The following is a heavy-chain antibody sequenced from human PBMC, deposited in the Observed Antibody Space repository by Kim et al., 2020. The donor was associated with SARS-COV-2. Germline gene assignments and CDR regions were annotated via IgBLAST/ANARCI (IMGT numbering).Heavy chain of an antibody. V-gene: IGHV7-4-1*02. Sequence: ASVKVSCKASGYTFTSYAMKWVRQAPGQGLEWRGWINSNTGNQTVAQIFTGRFGFSLETSVSTAYLQISSLKAEDTAVYYCARDPRITIFGVVIISDAFDIWGQGTMVTVSS. D-gene: IGHD3-3*01. J-gene: IGHJ3*02. CDR1: GYTFTSYA. CDR2: INSNTGNQ. CDR3: ARDPRITIFGVVIISDAFDI.